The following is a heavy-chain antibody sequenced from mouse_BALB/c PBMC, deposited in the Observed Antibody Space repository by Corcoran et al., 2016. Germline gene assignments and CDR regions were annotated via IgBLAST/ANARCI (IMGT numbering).Heavy chain of an antibody. CDR2: SDPANGNT. D-gene: IGHD4-1*01. CDR1: GFNIKDTY. CDR3: ASGTGLAY. J-gene: IGHJ3*01. Sequence: EIQLQQSGAELVKPGASVKLSCTASGFNIKDTYMHWVKQRPEQGLEWIGRSDPANGNTTYDPKFPGKATITADTSSNPAYLQLSSLTSEDTAVYYCASGTGLAYWRQGTLVTVSA. V-gene: IGHV14-3*02.